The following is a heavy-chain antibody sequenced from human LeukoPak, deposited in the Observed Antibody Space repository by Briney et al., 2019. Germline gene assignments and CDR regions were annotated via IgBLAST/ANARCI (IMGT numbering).Heavy chain of an antibody. D-gene: IGHD1-26*01. V-gene: IGHV4-39*01. Sequence: PSETLSLTCTVSGGSISSSSYYWGWIRQPPGKGLEWIGSIYYSGSTYYNPSLKSRVTISVDTSKNQFSLKLSSVTAADTAVYCCARRLVGATTIRDYWGQGTLVTVSS. CDR2: IYYSGST. J-gene: IGHJ4*02. CDR1: GGSISSSSYY. CDR3: ARRLVGATTIRDY.